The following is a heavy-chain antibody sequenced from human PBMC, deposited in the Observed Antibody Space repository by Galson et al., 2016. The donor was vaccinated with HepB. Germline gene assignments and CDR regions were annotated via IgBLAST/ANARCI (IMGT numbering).Heavy chain of an antibody. V-gene: IGHV3-30*03. CDR2: ISYDGGNK. CDR1: GFTFRNYG. D-gene: IGHD2-2*02. Sequence: SLRLSCAASGFTFRNYGMHWVRQAPGQGLEWVAGISYDGGNKYYADSVQGRLTISRDNSKNALYLQMNNLRADDTAVYYCSRKTDTAAPGDYWGQGTLVTVSS. J-gene: IGHJ4*02. CDR3: SRKTDTAAPGDY.